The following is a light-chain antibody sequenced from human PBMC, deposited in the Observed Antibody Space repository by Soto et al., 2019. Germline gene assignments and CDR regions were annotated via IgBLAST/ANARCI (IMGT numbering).Light chain of an antibody. CDR2: DIS. V-gene: IGKV3-15*01. J-gene: IGKJ5*01. Sequence: EVVMTQSPATLSLSPGERATLSCRASQAVSRKLAWYQQRPGQAPRLLIYDISNRAAGVPARFSGSGSETGLTLTIRSLQSEDFAVYYCQQYNNWPPITFGQGTRLEIK. CDR1: QAVSRK. CDR3: QQYNNWPPIT.